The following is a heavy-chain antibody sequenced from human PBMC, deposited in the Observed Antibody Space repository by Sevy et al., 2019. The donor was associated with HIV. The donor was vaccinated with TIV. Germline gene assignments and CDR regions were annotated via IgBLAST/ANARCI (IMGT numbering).Heavy chain of an antibody. J-gene: IGHJ4*02. D-gene: IGHD3-10*01. CDR2: IYYSGST. Sequence: SETLSLTCTVSGGSISSSSYDWGWIRQPPGNGLEWIGSIYYSGSTYYNPSLKSRVTISVDTSKNQFSLKLSSVTATDTAVYYCARRGGLVDRAFDYWGQGTQVTVSS. V-gene: IGHV4-39*01. CDR3: ARRGGLVDRAFDY. CDR1: GGSISSSSYD.